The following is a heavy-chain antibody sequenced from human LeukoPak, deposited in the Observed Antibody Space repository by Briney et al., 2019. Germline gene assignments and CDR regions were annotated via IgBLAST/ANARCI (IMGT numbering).Heavy chain of an antibody. CDR1: GGSINSHY. CDR2: IFNTGNT. CDR3: ASRPADTTWYGVFDY. D-gene: IGHD3-10*01. V-gene: IGHV4-59*11. Sequence: SETLSLTCSVSGGSINSHYWSWIRQPPGKRLEWIGYIFNTGNTNYNPSLASRVTMSVDASRAQFFLRLSPVTAADTAIYYCASRPADTTWYGVFDYWSQGTLVTVSS. J-gene: IGHJ4*02.